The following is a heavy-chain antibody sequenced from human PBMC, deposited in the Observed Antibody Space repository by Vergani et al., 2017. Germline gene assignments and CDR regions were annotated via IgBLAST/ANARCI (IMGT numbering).Heavy chain of an antibody. CDR3: ARDWVYVDTAISGWFDP. V-gene: IGHV1-69*01. CDR2: INPIFGTA. J-gene: IGHJ5*02. D-gene: IGHD5-18*01. Sequence: QVQLVQSGAEVKKPGASVKVSCKASGYTFTGYYMHWVRQAPGQGLEWMGWINPIFGTANYAQKFQGRVTITADESTSTAYMELSSLRSEDTAVYYCARDWVYVDTAISGWFDPWGQGTLVTVSS. CDR1: GYTFTGYY.